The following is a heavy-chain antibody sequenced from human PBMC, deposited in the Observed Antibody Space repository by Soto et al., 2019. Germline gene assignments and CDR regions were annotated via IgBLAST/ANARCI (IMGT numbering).Heavy chain of an antibody. J-gene: IGHJ3*02. CDR3: ARVYSSSRGAFDI. D-gene: IGHD6-13*01. CDR1: GGTFSSYA. Sequence: SVKVSCKASGGTFSSYAISCVLQSPGQGLEWMGGIIPIFGTANYAQKLQGRVTMTTDTSTSTAYMELRSLRSDDTAVYYCARVYSSSRGAFDIWGQGTMVTVSS. V-gene: IGHV1-69*05. CDR2: IIPIFGTA.